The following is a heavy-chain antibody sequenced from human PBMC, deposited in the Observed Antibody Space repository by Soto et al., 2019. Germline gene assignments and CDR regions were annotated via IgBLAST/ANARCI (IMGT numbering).Heavy chain of an antibody. CDR2: ISAYNGNT. J-gene: IGHJ5*02. V-gene: IGHV1-18*04. CDR3: ARDEYFYDSGGYSNWFAP. CDR1: GYTFTSYG. D-gene: IGHD3-22*01. Sequence: ASVKVSCKASGYTFTSYGISWVRQAPGQGLEWMGWISAYNGNTNYAQKLQGRVTMTTDTSTSTAYMELRSLRSDDTAVYYCARDEYFYDSGGYSNWFAPWGRGTLVTVS.